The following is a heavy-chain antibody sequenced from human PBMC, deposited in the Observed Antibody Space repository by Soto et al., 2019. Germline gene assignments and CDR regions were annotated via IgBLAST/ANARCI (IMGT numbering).Heavy chain of an antibody. Sequence: SETLSLTCASSGYSISSSNWWGLIRQPPGKGLEWIGYIYYSGTTYYNPSLKSRVTMSVDTSKNQFSLKLTSVTAVDTAVYYCARRENLGTIDYWGQGTLVTVS. CDR3: ARRENLGTIDY. CDR1: GYSISSSNW. CDR2: IYYSGTT. V-gene: IGHV4-28*01. J-gene: IGHJ4*02. D-gene: IGHD2-8*01.